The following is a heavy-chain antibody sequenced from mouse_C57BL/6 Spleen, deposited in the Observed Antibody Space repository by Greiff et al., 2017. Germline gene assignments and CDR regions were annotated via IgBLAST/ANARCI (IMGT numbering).Heavy chain of an antibody. V-gene: IGHV1-42*01. J-gene: IGHJ4*01. CDR1: GYSFTGYY. D-gene: IGHD2-3*01. CDR2: INPSTGGT. CDR3: ARSYDGYYPYYYAMDY. Sequence: DVQLQESGPELVKPGASVKISCKASGYSFTGYYMNWVKQSPEKSLEWIGEINPSTGGTTYNQKFKAKATLTVDKSSSTAYMQLKSLTSEDSAVYYCARSYDGYYPYYYAMDYWGQGTSVTVSS.